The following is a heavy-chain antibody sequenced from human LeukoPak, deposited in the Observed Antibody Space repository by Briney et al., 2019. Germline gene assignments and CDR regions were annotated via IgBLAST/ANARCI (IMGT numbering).Heavy chain of an antibody. CDR2: IYYSGST. J-gene: IGHJ4*02. Sequence: SETLSLTCTVSGGSISSYYWSWIRQPPGKGLEWIGYIYYSGSTNYNPSLKSRVTISVDTSKNQFSLKLSSVTAADTAVYYCARGGLRWPFDYWGQGTLVTVSS. V-gene: IGHV4-59*01. D-gene: IGHD4-23*01. CDR1: GGSISSYY. CDR3: ARGGLRWPFDY.